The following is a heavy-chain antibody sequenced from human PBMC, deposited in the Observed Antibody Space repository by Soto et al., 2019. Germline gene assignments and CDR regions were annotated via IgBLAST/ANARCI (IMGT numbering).Heavy chain of an antibody. CDR3: TRLISAAQDY. CDR2: IRDRAYSYAT. J-gene: IGHJ4*02. V-gene: IGHV3-73*01. CDR1: GFVFKDSS. D-gene: IGHD3-10*01. Sequence: VLLVESGGGLVQPGGSLKLSCAASGFVFKDSSIHWVRQASGKGLEWVGRIRDRAYSYATANAASVKGRFTISRDDSSNTTYLQMNSLKTEDTAIYYCTRLISAAQDYWGQGTLVTVSS.